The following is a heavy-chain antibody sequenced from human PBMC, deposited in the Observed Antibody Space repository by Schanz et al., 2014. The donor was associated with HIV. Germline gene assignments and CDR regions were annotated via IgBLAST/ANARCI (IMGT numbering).Heavy chain of an antibody. J-gene: IGHJ6*02. CDR1: GHIFTGYL. D-gene: IGHD2-8*01. Sequence: QAQLVQSGADVKKPGASVKVSCKPYGHIFTGYLIHWVRQAPGQGLEWMGWINPNSGATDSAQKFKGRVTMTRDTSISTAFMELSSLRSDDTAVYYCARDTNFVLDVWGQGTTVTVSS. CDR3: ARDTNFVLDV. CDR2: INPNSGAT. V-gene: IGHV1-2*02.